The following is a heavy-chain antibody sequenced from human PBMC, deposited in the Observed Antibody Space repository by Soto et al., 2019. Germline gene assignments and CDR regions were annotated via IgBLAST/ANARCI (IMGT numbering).Heavy chain of an antibody. Sequence: EVQLLESGGGLVQPGGSLRLSCAASGFTFSSYAMSWVRQAPGKGLEWVSGISGSGGSTYYADSVKGRFTISRDNSENPLYLQMNSLRAEDTAVYDWAKDGSTVYRLQHEYDGTDGWGKGTTVTV. V-gene: IGHV3-23*01. CDR1: GFTFSSYA. CDR2: ISGSGGST. D-gene: IGHD2-8*01. CDR3: AKDGSTVYRLQHEYDGTDG. J-gene: IGHJ6*04.